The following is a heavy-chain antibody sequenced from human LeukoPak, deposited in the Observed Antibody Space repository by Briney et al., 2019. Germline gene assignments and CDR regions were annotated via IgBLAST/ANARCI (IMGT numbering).Heavy chain of an antibody. CDR3: ARLPSERFRFFQF. J-gene: IGHJ1*01. CDR2: INPGDSDT. CDR1: GYHFFDSW. Sequence: GESLKISCKCAGYHFFDSWIGGVRQVPGEGLEGMGIINPGDSDTRSSPSFHGQVTISVDKSVNTACLRWESLRSSDTAIYYCARLPSERFRFFQFWGRGTLVTVSS. V-gene: IGHV5-51*01. D-gene: IGHD3-3*01.